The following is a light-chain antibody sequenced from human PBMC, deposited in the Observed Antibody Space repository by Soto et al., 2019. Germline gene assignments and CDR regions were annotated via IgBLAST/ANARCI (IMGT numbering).Light chain of an antibody. J-gene: IGLJ3*02. CDR3: SSYPSSSTWV. Sequence: QSALTQPASGSGSPGQSITISCSGTSSDVGGYNYVSWYQQHPGKAPKLMIYDVSNRPSGVSNRFSGSKSDNTASLTISGLQAEDEADYYCSSYPSSSTWVFGGGTKLTVL. CDR2: DVS. V-gene: IGLV2-14*03. CDR1: SSDVGGYNY.